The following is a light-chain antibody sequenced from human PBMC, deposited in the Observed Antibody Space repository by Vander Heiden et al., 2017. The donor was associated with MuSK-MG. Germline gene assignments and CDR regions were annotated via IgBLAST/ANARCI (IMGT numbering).Light chain of an antibody. CDR1: SSDVGGYNY. Sequence: QSALTQPASVSGSPGQSITISCTGTSSDVGGYNYVSWYQQHPGKAPKLSRDDVSNRPSGVSNRFAGSKSGTKAFTNISGLQAEDDAYEYCSSYTRSSTLVVGTGTKVTVL. J-gene: IGLJ1*01. V-gene: IGLV2-14*01. CDR2: DVS. CDR3: SSYTRSSTLV.